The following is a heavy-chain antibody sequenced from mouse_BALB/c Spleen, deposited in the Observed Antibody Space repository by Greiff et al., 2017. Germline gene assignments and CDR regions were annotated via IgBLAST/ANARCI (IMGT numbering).Heavy chain of an antibody. CDR1: GFSLNSYG. D-gene: IGHD3-1*01. CDR3: ARRAGSSGRDYAMDY. CDR2: ICSGGGT. J-gene: IGHJ4*01. V-gene: IGHV2-2*02. Sequence: QVQLQQSGPGLVAPSQSLSITCTVSGFSLNSYGVHWVRQSPGKGLEWLGGICSGGGTDYYAAFISRLSISKDNSKGQVFFKMNRRQANDTAIYYCARRAGSSGRDYAMDYWGQGTSVTVSS.